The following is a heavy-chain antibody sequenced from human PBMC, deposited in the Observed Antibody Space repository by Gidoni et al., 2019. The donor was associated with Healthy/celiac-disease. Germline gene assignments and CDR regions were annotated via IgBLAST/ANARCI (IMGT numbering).Heavy chain of an antibody. D-gene: IGHD6-19*01. J-gene: IGHJ5*02. CDR3: ARGRDTVAVPLNWFDP. Sequence: QVQLQESGPGLVKPSEPLSITCTVSGASISSYYWSWIRPPPGKGLKWIGYIHYSASTNYNPSLKSRVTISVDTSKNQFSLKLSSVTAADAAVYYCARGRDTVAVPLNWFDPWGQGTLVTVSS. CDR1: GASISSYY. V-gene: IGHV4-59*01. CDR2: IHYSAST.